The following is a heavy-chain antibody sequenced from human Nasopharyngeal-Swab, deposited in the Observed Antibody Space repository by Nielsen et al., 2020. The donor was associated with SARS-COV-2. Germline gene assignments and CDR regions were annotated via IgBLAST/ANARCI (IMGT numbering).Heavy chain of an antibody. J-gene: IGHJ6*02. CDR2: INTNTGNP. CDR3: ARDHRTTIFGVVIIQGYYGMDV. Sequence: ASANFSCKASGYTFTSYAMNWVRQAPGQGLECMGWINTNTGNPTYAQGLTGRFVFSLDTSVSTAYLQISSLKAEDTAVYYCARDHRTTIFGVVIIQGYYGMDVWGQGTTVTVSS. V-gene: IGHV7-4-1*02. D-gene: IGHD3-3*01. CDR1: GYTFTSYA.